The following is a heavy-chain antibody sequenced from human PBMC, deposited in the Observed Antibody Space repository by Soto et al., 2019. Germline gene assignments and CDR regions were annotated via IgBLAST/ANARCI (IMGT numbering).Heavy chain of an antibody. D-gene: IGHD6-6*01. CDR2: ISGSGGST. J-gene: IGHJ4*02. Sequence: ASVKVSCKASGGTFSSYAMSWVRQAPGKGLEWVSAISGSGGSTYYADSVKGRFTISRDNSKNTLYLQMNSLRAEDTAVYYCAKLRWYSSSSGRDKAPYFDYWGQGTLVTVSS. CDR3: AKLRWYSSSSGRDKAPYFDY. V-gene: IGHV3-23*01. CDR1: GGTFSSYA.